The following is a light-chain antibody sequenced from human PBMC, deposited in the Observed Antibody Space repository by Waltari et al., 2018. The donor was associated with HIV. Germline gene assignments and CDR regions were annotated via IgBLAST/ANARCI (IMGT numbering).Light chain of an antibody. Sequence: EIVLTQSPGTLSLSPGERATLSCRASQNFISSYLAWYQQKPGQAPRLLIYGASSRATGIPDRFSGSGSGTDFTLIISRLEPEDFAVYYCQQYGSSPPWTFGQGTKVETK. CDR2: GAS. CDR3: QQYGSSPPWT. V-gene: IGKV3-20*01. J-gene: IGKJ1*01. CDR1: QNFISSY.